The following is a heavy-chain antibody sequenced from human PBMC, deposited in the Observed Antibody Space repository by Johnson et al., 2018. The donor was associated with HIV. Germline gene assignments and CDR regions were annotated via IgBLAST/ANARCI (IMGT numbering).Heavy chain of an antibody. CDR1: GFTFSSYA. V-gene: IGHV3-64*04. D-gene: IGHD2-21*01. J-gene: IGHJ3*02. CDR2: ISSNGGST. CDR3: TTAARVIVVVIANGGDAFDI. Sequence: QVQLVESGGGVVQPGRSLRLSCAASGFTFSSYAMHWVRQAPGTGLQYVSAISSNGGSTYYADSVKGRFTISSANSKNTLYLQMNSLKTEDTAVYYCTTAARVIVVVIANGGDAFDIWGQGTMVTVSS.